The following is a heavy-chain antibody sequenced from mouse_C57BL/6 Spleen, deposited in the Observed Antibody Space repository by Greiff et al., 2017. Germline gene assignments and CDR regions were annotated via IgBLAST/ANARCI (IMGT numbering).Heavy chain of an antibody. CDR1: GFTFSSYT. V-gene: IGHV5-9*01. D-gene: IGHD1-1*01. Sequence: DVQLVESGGGLVKPGGSLKLSCAASGFTFSSYTMSWVRQTPEKRLEWVATISGGGGNTYYPDSVKGRFTISRDNAKNTLYLQMSSLRSEDTALYYCARGITTVVARYFDYWGQGTTLTVSS. J-gene: IGHJ2*01. CDR3: ARGITTVVARYFDY. CDR2: ISGGGGNT.